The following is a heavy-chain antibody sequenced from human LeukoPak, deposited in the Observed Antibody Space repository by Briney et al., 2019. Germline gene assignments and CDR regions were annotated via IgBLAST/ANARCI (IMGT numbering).Heavy chain of an antibody. CDR2: ISSSGSAK. V-gene: IGHV3-48*02. CDR1: GFTFSSSA. Sequence: GGSLRLSCAASGFTFSSSAMSWVRQVPGKGLEWVSHISSSGSAKYYADSVKGRFTISRDNAKNSLYLQMNSLRDEDTAVFYCASGSGHWGQGTLVTVSS. D-gene: IGHD2-2*03. J-gene: IGHJ4*02. CDR3: ASGSGH.